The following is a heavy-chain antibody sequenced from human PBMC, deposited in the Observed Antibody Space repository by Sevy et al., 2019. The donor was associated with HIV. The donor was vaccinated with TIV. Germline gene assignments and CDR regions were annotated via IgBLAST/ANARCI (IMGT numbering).Heavy chain of an antibody. J-gene: IGHJ6*02. V-gene: IGHV3-30*18. CDR1: GFTFSSYG. Sequence: GGSLRLSCAASGFTFSSYGMHWVRQAPGKGLEWVAVISYDGSNKYYADSVKGRFTISRDNSKNTPYLQMNSLRAEDTAVYYCAKETYGDYDYYGMDVWGQGTTVTVSS. CDR2: ISYDGSNK. CDR3: AKETYGDYDYYGMDV. D-gene: IGHD4-17*01.